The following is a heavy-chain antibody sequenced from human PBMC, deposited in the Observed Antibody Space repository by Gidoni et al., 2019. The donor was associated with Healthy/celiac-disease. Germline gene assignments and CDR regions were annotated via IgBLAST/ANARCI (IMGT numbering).Heavy chain of an antibody. V-gene: IGHV4-34*01. D-gene: IGHD2-2*01. CDR2: INHSGST. J-gene: IGHJ5*02. Sequence: QVQLQQWGAGLLKPSETLSLTCAVYGGSFSGYYWSWIRQPPGMGLEWIGEINHSGSTNYNPSLKRRVTISVDTSKNQFSLKLSSVTAADTAVYDCARGLGRSSYCSSTSCPSSTWFDPWGQGTLVTVSS. CDR1: GGSFSGYY. CDR3: ARGLGRSSYCSSTSCPSSTWFDP.